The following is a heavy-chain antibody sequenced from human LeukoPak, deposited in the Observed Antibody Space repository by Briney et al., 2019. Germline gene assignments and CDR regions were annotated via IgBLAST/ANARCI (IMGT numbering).Heavy chain of an antibody. Sequence: ATVKISCKSSGYPFTDYYIHWLPQAPGKSLEWMGHIDPLDGETTYAETFLGRVTFSADTSTSTIYMELNSLTFADRAVHYCARDHEERGPYLDLWGQGTQVFVSS. D-gene: IGHD3-10*01. CDR1: GYPFTDYY. CDR2: IDPLDGET. V-gene: IGHV1-69-2*01. J-gene: IGHJ4*02. CDR3: ARDHEERGPYLDL.